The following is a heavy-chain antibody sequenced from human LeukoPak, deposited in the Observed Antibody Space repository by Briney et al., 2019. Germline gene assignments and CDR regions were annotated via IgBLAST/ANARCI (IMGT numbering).Heavy chain of an antibody. Sequence: PGRSLRLSCAASGFTFSSHAMHWVRQAPGKGLEWVSYITSSGSTIYYADYVKGRFTISRDNGKNSLYLQMNSLRAEDTAVYYCARGGWNYVFNYWGQGTLVTVSS. D-gene: IGHD1-7*01. V-gene: IGHV3-48*03. CDR1: GFTFSSHA. CDR2: ITSSGSTI. CDR3: ARGGWNYVFNY. J-gene: IGHJ4*02.